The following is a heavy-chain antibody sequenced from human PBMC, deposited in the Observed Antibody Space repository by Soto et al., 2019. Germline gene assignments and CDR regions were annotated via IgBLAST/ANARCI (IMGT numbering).Heavy chain of an antibody. J-gene: IGHJ4*02. D-gene: IGHD3-22*01. CDR1: AFTFNNYA. CDR3: AKSRYSDSSGDFYDY. V-gene: IGHV3-23*01. Sequence: PGGSLRLSCSASAFTFNNYALSWVRQAPGKGLAWVSGLGVSGRTTYYADSVKGRFTISRDNSNNTLFLQMNSLRAEDTAVYYCAKSRYSDSSGDFYDYWGQGTLVTVSS. CDR2: LGVSGRTT.